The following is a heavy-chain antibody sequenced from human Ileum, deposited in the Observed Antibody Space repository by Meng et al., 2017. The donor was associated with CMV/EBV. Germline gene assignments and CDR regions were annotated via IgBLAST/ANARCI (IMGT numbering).Heavy chain of an antibody. Sequence: GESLKISCAASGFTVSSNEMSWVRQAPGKGLEWVSSISGGSTYYAESVKGRFTISRDNSKNTLHLQMNSLRAEDTAVYYCAKGAGPYSSSPFFDYWGQGTLVTVSS. D-gene: IGHD6-6*01. CDR1: GFTVSSNE. V-gene: IGHV3-38-3*01. CDR3: AKGAGPYSSSPFFDY. J-gene: IGHJ4*02. CDR2: ISGGST.